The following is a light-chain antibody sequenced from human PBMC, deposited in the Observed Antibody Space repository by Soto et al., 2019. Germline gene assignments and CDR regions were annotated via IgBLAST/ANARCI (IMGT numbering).Light chain of an antibody. CDR2: DVS. V-gene: IGLV2-11*01. CDR3: CLYTASYSV. J-gene: IGLJ3*02. CDR1: SSDVGGFDF. Sequence: QSALTQPRSVSGSPGQSVAISCTATSSDVGGFDFVSWYQQHPGKAPKLVIYDVSKRPSGVPDRFSRSRSGDTASLTISGLQAEDEADYYCCLYTASYSVFGGGTKLTVL.